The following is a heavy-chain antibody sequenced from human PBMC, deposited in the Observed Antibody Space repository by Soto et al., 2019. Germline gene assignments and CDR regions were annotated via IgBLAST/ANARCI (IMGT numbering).Heavy chain of an antibody. Sequence: GGSLRLSCEGSGFNFRNFNMIWVRQAPGKGLEWVSSVSGSSSYIYYADSVKGRFTVSRDNANNLVFLQMNGLRPEDTAMYYCASDLRGHYGHWGQGTMVTVSS. CDR1: GFNFRNFN. CDR2: VSGSSSYI. D-gene: IGHD4-17*01. V-gene: IGHV3-21*06. CDR3: ASDLRGHYGH. J-gene: IGHJ3*01.